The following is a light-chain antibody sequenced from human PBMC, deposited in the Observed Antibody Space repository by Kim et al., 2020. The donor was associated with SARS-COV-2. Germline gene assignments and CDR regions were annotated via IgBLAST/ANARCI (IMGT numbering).Light chain of an antibody. CDR2: DTS. CDR1: QSVSSNY. Sequence: SPGERATLSCRASQSVSSNYLAWYQQKPGQPPRLLIYDTSTRATGIPDRFSGSGSGTDYTLTISRLEPEDFVVYYCQQYGSSPLTFGGGTKVEIK. J-gene: IGKJ4*01. CDR3: QQYGSSPLT. V-gene: IGKV3-20*01.